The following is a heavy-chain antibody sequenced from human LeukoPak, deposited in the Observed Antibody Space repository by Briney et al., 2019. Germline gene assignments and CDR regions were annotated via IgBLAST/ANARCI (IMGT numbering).Heavy chain of an antibody. CDR3: ARGSSSQAFDI. D-gene: IGHD6-6*01. CDR1: GGSISSSTYY. J-gene: IGHJ3*02. Sequence: PSETLSLTCTVSGGSISSSTYYWGWIRQPPGKGLEWIGTIYYSGSTNYNPSHKSRVTMSIDTSKNQFSLKLSSVAAADTAVYYCARGSSSQAFDIWGQGTMVTVSS. V-gene: IGHV4-39*01. CDR2: IYYSGST.